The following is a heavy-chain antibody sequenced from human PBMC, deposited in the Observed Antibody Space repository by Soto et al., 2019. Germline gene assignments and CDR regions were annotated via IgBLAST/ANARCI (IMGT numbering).Heavy chain of an antibody. CDR3: VRDQQWLLPVPLTFDY. Sequence: QIQLVQSGAEAKKPGASVKVSCKASGFTFSDYGFSWVRQAPGRGLEWMGWISACNGETNYTQKSEGRVAMTTDAATATADMELRSLTVDDTAGYYCVRDQQWLLPVPLTFDYWGQGTVVTVSS. D-gene: IGHD6-19*01. J-gene: IGHJ4*02. CDR2: ISACNGET. CDR1: GFTFSDYG. V-gene: IGHV1-18*01.